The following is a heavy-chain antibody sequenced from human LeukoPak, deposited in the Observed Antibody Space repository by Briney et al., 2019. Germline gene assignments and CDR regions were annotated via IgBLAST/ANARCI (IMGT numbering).Heavy chain of an antibody. Sequence: GGSLRLSCVASDFTFSSYTMIWVRQAPGKALEWVSVIGTRGDGIHYADSVKGRFTISRDDSKNTLYLQMNSLRAEGTAVYYCAKDLYYYDSSGYYGPYYFDYWGQGTLVTVSS. D-gene: IGHD3-22*01. J-gene: IGHJ4*02. CDR3: AKDLYYYDSSGYYGPYYFDY. CDR2: IGTRGDGI. CDR1: DFTFSSYT. V-gene: IGHV3-23*01.